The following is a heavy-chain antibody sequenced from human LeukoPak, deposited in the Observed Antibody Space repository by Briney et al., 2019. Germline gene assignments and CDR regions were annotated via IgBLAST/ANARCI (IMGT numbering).Heavy chain of an antibody. D-gene: IGHD2-21*01. Sequence: PGGSLRLSCAAYRFTFSSYAMHWVRQAPGKGLEWVAVISYDGSNKYYADSVKGRFTISRDNSKNTLYLQMNSLRAEDTAVHYCAKDGVVVIASYLGYYYYYMDVWGKGTTVTFSS. CDR1: RFTFSSYA. CDR2: ISYDGSNK. CDR3: AKDGVVVIASYLGYYYYYMDV. J-gene: IGHJ6*03. V-gene: IGHV3-30-3*01.